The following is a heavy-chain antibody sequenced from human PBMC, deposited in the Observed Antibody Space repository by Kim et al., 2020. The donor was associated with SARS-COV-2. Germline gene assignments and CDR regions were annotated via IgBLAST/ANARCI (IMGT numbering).Heavy chain of an antibody. V-gene: IGHV3-9*01. CDR2: SGSI. J-gene: IGHJ6*02. CDR3: AKDRGMDV. Sequence: SGSIGYADSVKGRFTIARDNAKNSLYLQMNSLRAEDTALYYCAKDRGMDVWGQGTTVTVSS.